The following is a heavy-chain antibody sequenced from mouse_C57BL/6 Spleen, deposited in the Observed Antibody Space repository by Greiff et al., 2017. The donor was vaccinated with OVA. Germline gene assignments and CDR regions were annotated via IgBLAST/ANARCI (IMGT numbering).Heavy chain of an antibody. CDR1: GYTFTSYW. D-gene: IGHD2-3*01. CDR2: IDPSDSET. CDR3: ARFPDGYSAWFAY. J-gene: IGHJ3*01. V-gene: IGHV1-52*01. Sequence: QVQLQQPGAELVRPGSSVKLSCKASGYTFTSYWMHWVKQRPIQGLEWIGNIDPSDSETHYNQKFKDKATLTVDKSSSTAYMQLSSLTSEDSAVYYCARFPDGYSAWFAYWGQGTLVTVSA.